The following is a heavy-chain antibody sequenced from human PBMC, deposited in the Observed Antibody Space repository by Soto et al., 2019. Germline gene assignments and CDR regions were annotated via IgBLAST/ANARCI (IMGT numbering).Heavy chain of an antibody. V-gene: IGHV3-13*01. CDR1: GFTFSSYD. D-gene: IGHD3-3*01. Sequence: GGSLRLSCAASGFTFSSYDMHWVCQATGKGLEWVSAIGTAGDTYYPGSVKGRFTISRENAKNSLYLQMNSLRAEDTAVYYCARVLGTYYDFWSGYYSHPTDYYYYGMDVWGQGTTVTVSS. CDR3: ARVLGTYYDFWSGYYSHPTDYYYYGMDV. CDR2: IGTAGDT. J-gene: IGHJ6*02.